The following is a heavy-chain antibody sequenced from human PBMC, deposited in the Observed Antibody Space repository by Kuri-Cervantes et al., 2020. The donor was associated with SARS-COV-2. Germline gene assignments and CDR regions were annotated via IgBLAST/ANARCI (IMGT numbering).Heavy chain of an antibody. Sequence: ASVKVSCKASGYTFTSYGISWVRQAPGQGLEWIGWISAHNGNTNYAQKLQGRVTMTTGTSTSTAYMELRSLRSDDTAVYHCARVLRFLEWLPQPQYYFDYWGQGTLVTVSS. J-gene: IGHJ4*02. D-gene: IGHD3-3*01. V-gene: IGHV1-18*04. CDR2: ISAHNGNT. CDR1: GYTFTSYG. CDR3: ARVLRFLEWLPQPQYYFDY.